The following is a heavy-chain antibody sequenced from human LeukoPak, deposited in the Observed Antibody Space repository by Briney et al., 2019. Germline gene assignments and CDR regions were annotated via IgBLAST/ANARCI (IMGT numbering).Heavy chain of an antibody. CDR1: GFTFSDHW. CDR3: ARDGSGSYLQDY. Sequence: GGSLRLSCEASGFTFSDHWLTWVRQAPGKGLDWVAHINQDGSERSYVDSVKGRFTISRDNAKNSLFLQMNSLRVEDAAVYYCARDGSGSYLQDYWGQGTLVTVSS. D-gene: IGHD3-10*01. CDR2: INQDGSER. J-gene: IGHJ4*02. V-gene: IGHV3-7*05.